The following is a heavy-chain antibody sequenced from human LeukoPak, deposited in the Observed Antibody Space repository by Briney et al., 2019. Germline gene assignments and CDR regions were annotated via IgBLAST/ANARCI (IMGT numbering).Heavy chain of an antibody. Sequence: ASVKVSCKASGYTFTGYYMHWVRQAPGQGLEWMGWINPNSGGTNYAQKFQGRVTMTRDTSISTAYMGLSRPRSDDTAVYYCAREGGGDTAMVLDYWGQGTLVTVSS. CDR1: GYTFTGYY. D-gene: IGHD5-18*01. V-gene: IGHV1-2*02. J-gene: IGHJ4*02. CDR2: INPNSGGT. CDR3: AREGGGDTAMVLDY.